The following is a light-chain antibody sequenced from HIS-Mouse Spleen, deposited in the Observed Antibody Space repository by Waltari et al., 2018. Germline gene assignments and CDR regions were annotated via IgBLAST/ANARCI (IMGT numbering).Light chain of an antibody. CDR1: NLGDKY. CDR2: QDS. J-gene: IGLJ2*01. Sequence: SYELTQPPSVSVSPGQTASITCSGDNLGDKYACWYQQKPGQSPVLVIYQDSKRPSGIPERFSGSNSGNTATLTISRTQAMDEADYYCQAWDSSTDVVFGGGTKLTVL. V-gene: IGLV3-1*01. CDR3: QAWDSSTDVV.